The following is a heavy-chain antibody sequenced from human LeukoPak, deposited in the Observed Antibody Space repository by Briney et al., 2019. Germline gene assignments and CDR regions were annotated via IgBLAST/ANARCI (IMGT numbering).Heavy chain of an antibody. D-gene: IGHD3-22*01. J-gene: IGHJ4*02. Sequence: SETLSLTCAVYGGSFSGYYWSWIRQPPGKGLEWIGETNHSGSTNYNPSLKSRVTISVDTSKNQFPLKLSSVTAADTAVYYCASTGARYYYDSSGPRPLGYWGQGTLVTVSS. CDR1: GGSFSGYY. CDR3: ASTGARYYYDSSGPRPLGY. V-gene: IGHV4-34*01. CDR2: TNHSGST.